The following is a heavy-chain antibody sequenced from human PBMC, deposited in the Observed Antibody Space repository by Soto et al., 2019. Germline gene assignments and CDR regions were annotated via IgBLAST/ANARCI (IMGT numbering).Heavy chain of an antibody. Sequence: PGGSLRLSCAASGFTFSSYAMHWVRQAPGKGLEWVAVISYDGSNKYYADSVKGRFTISRDNSKNTLYLQMNSLRAEDTAVYYCARMGNSYYDFWSGYRQPDYYYYYGMDVWGQGTTVTVSS. CDR3: ARMGNSYYDFWSGYRQPDYYYYYGMDV. CDR1: GFTFSSYA. J-gene: IGHJ6*02. V-gene: IGHV3-30-3*01. D-gene: IGHD3-3*01. CDR2: ISYDGSNK.